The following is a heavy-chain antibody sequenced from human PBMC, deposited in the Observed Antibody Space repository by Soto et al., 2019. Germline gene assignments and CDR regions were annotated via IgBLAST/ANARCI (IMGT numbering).Heavy chain of an antibody. CDR1: GFTFSDYY. Sequence: QVQLVESGGGLVKPGGSLRLSCAASGFTFSDYYMSWIRQAPGKGLEWVSYISSSGSTIYYADSVKGRFTISRDNAKNSLDLQMNSLRAEDTAVYYCARDPRLWLRFDYYYYMDVWGKGTTVTVSS. J-gene: IGHJ6*03. V-gene: IGHV3-11*01. CDR3: ARDPRLWLRFDYYYYMDV. CDR2: ISSSGSTI. D-gene: IGHD5-12*01.